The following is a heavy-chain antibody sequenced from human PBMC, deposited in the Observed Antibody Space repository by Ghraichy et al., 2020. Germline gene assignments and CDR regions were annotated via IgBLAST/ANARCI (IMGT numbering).Heavy chain of an antibody. CDR1: GGSVSSGSYH. D-gene: IGHD3-22*01. Sequence: SETLSLTCSISGGSVSSGSYHWSWIRQPPGKGLEWIGYIDYSGSTNYNPSLKSRVTISVDTSRNQFSLKLSSVTAADTAVYYCARIKDDDSRDIDCWGQGTLVTVSS. J-gene: IGHJ4*02. V-gene: IGHV4-61*01. CDR3: ARIKDDDSRDIDC. CDR2: IDYSGST.